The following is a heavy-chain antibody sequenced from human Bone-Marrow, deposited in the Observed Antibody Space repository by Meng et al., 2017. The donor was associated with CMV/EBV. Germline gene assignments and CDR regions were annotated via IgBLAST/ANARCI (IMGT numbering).Heavy chain of an antibody. V-gene: IGHV3-30*04. CDR2: ISYDGSNK. CDR1: GFTFSSYA. CDR3: ARRSRDGYNYDYFDY. D-gene: IGHD5-24*01. Sequence: GESLKISCAASGFTFSSYAMHWVRQAPGKGLEWVAVISYDGSNKYYADSVKGRFTISRDNSKNTLYLQMNSLRAEDTAVYYCARRSRDGYNYDYFDYWGQGTLVTVSS. J-gene: IGHJ4*02.